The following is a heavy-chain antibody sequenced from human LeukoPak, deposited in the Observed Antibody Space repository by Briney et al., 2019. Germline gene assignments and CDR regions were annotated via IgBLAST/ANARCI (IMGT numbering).Heavy chain of an antibody. CDR2: IYHSGST. CDR3: ARGVGDLGY. V-gene: IGHV4-59*12. Sequence: SETLSLTCTVSGGSISSYYWSWIRQPPGKGLEWIGYIYHSGSTYYDPSLKSRVTISVDRSKNQFSLKLSSVTAADTAVYYCARGVGDLGYWGQGTLVTVSS. J-gene: IGHJ4*02. CDR1: GGSISSYY. D-gene: IGHD2-21*02.